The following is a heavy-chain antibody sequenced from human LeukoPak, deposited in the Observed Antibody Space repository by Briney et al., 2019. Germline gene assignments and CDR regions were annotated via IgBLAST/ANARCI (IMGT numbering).Heavy chain of an antibody. CDR3: VSCWYVVY. Sequence: GGTLRLSSAASGFTLSSYAMSWVRQAQGKGLEWVSTINDRGGSTYYADSVKGRFTISRDNSKNTLYLQMNSLRAGDTAVYYSVSCWYVVYWGRGTLVTVSS. J-gene: IGHJ4*02. V-gene: IGHV3-23*01. CDR1: GFTLSSYA. CDR2: INDRGGST. D-gene: IGHD2-21*01.